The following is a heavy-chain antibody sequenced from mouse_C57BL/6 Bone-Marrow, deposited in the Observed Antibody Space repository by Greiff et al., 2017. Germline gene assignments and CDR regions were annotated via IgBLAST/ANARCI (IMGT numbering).Heavy chain of an antibody. CDR2: IYPGSGST. CDR1: GYTFTSYW. D-gene: IGHD2-1*01. Sequence: QVQLQQPGAELVKPGASVKMSCKASGYTFTSYWITWVKQRPGQGLEWIGDIYPGSGSTNYNEKFKSKATLTVDTSSSTAYMQLSRLTSEDSAVYYCASTPLYYGNSFWYFDVWGTGTTVTVSS. J-gene: IGHJ1*03. CDR3: ASTPLYYGNSFWYFDV. V-gene: IGHV1-55*01.